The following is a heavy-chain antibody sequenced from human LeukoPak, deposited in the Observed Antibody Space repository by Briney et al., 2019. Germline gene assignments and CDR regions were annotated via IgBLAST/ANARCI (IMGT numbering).Heavy chain of an antibody. CDR1: GGSFSGYY. D-gene: IGHD2-2*01. CDR3: ARGFDIVVVPAAHYYYGMDV. CDR2: INHSGST. V-gene: IGHV4-34*01. Sequence: SETLSLTCAVYGGSFSGYYWSWIRQPPGKGLEWIGEINHSGSTNYNPSLKSRVSISVDTSKNQFSLKLSSVTAADTAVYYCARGFDIVVVPAAHYYYGMDVWGQGTTVTVSS. J-gene: IGHJ6*02.